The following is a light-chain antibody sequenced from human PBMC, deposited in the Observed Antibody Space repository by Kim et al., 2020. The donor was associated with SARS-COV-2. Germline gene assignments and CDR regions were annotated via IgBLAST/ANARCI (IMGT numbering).Light chain of an antibody. CDR3: NSRDTSDNHVV. V-gene: IGLV3-19*01. CDR2: GKN. J-gene: IGLJ2*01. Sequence: SSELAQDPAVSVPLCPPVLIPCQGDSLRLYYASWYQQKPGQAPVVVIYGKNNRPSGIPDRFSGSSSGNTASLTITGARAEDEADYYCNSRDTSDNHVVFGGGTQLTVL. CDR1: SLRLYY.